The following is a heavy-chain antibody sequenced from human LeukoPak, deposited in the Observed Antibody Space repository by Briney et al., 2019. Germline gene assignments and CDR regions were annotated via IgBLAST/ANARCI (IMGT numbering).Heavy chain of an antibody. CDR3: ARDSPYYYDSSGYFDY. Sequence: PSETLSLTCTVSGGSISSGDYYWSWIRQPPGKGLEWIVYIYYSGSTYYNPSLKSRVTISVDTSKNQFSLKLSSVTAADTAVYYCARDSPYYYDSSGYFDYWGQGTLVTVSS. CDR1: GGSISSGDYY. CDR2: IYYSGST. D-gene: IGHD3-22*01. J-gene: IGHJ4*02. V-gene: IGHV4-30-4*01.